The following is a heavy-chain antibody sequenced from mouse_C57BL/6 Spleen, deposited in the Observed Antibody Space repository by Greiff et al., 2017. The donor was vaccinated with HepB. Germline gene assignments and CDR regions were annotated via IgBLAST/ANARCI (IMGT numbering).Heavy chain of an antibody. J-gene: IGHJ2*01. CDR1: GYTFTDYE. CDR3: TRLGPYYPHY. CDR2: IDPETGGT. D-gene: IGHD2-10*01. Sequence: VKLQESGAELVRPGASVTLSCKASGYTFTDYEMHWVKQTPVHGLEWIGAIDPETGGTAYNQKFKGKAILTADKSSSTAYMELRSLTSEDSAVYYCTRLGPYYPHYWGQGTTLTVSS. V-gene: IGHV1-15*01.